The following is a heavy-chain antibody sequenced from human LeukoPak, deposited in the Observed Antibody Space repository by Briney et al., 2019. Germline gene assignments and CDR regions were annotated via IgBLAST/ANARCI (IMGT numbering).Heavy chain of an antibody. CDR2: IKQDGSEK. J-gene: IGHJ4*02. CDR3: ARAVGNSRTDY. Sequence: GGSLRLSCAASRFTFSSYWMSWVRQAPGKGLEWVANIKQDGSEKYYVDSVRGRFTISRDNAKNSLYLQMNSLRAEDTAVYYCARAVGNSRTDYWGQGTLVTVSS. CDR1: RFTFSSYW. V-gene: IGHV3-7*04. D-gene: IGHD4-23*01.